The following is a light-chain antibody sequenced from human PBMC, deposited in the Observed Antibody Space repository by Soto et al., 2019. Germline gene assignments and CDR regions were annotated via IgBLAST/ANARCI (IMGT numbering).Light chain of an antibody. CDR3: QQYYSPPPT. CDR1: QSVLYSSNNENY. Sequence: DIVMTQSPDSLAVSLGERATINCKSSQSVLYSSNNENYLAWYQQKPGQPPKLLIYWASTRESGVPDRFSGSGSGTDFTLTISSLQVEDVALYYCQQYYSPPPTFGGGTKVEI. CDR2: WAS. V-gene: IGKV4-1*01. J-gene: IGKJ4*01.